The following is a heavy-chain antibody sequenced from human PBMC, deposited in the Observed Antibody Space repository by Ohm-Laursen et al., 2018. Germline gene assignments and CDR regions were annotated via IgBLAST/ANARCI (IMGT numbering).Heavy chain of an antibody. D-gene: IGHD5-24*01. Sequence: SLRLSCAASGFTFSSYAMSWVRQAPGKGLEWISYISSASSYIYYADSVMGRFTISRDNAKNSLYLQMNSLRAEDTAVYYCARVSRGTLQSPWGQGTLVTVSS. V-gene: IGHV3-21*05. J-gene: IGHJ5*02. CDR2: ISSASSYI. CDR3: ARVSRGTLQSP. CDR1: GFTFSSYA.